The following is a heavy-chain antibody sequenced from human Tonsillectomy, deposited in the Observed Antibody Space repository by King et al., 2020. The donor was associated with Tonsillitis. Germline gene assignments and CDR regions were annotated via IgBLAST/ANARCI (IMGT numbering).Heavy chain of an antibody. J-gene: IGHJ4*02. D-gene: IGHD6-13*01. Sequence: VQLVESGGGVVQPGGSLRLSCEASGFTFSSFDMHWVPQAPGRGLEWVAFIRYDGSYKYYADSVKGRFTISRDNSKNTLFLQMNSLRVEDTAVYYCAKDRAAGIFDYWGQGTLVTVSS. CDR2: IRYDGSYK. CDR3: AKDRAAGIFDY. V-gene: IGHV3-30*02. CDR1: GFTFSSFD.